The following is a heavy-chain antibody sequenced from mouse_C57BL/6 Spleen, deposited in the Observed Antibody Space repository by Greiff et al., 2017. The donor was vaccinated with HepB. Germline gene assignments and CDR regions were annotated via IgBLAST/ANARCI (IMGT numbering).Heavy chain of an antibody. CDR3: ASQLFYAMDY. D-gene: IGHD4-1*02. CDR2: IWTGGGT. Sequence: VQLVESGPGLVAPSQSLSITCTVSGFSLTSYAISWVRQPPGKGLEWLGVIWTGGGTNYNSALKSRLSISKDNSKSKVFLKMNSLQTDDTSRYYCASQLFYAMDYWGQGTSVTVSS. V-gene: IGHV2-9-1*01. J-gene: IGHJ4*01. CDR1: GFSLTSYA.